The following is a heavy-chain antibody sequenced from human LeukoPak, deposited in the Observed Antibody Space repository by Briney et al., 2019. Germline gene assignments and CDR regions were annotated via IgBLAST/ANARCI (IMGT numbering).Heavy chain of an antibody. D-gene: IGHD7-27*01. CDR2: INSDGSST. CDR1: GFTFSSYW. J-gene: IGHJ3*02. V-gene: IGHV3-74*01. CDR3: ARGKLGIDAFDI. Sequence: PGGSLRLSCAASGFTFSSYWMHWVRQAPGKGLVWVSRINSDGSSTSYADSVKGRFTISRDNAKNTLYLQMNSLRAEDTAVYYCARGKLGIDAFDIWGQGTMVTVSS.